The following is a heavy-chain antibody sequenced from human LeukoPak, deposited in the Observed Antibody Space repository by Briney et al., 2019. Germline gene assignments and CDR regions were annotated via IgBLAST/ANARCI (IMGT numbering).Heavy chain of an antibody. CDR1: GFTVSSNS. V-gene: IGHV3-53*01. D-gene: IGHD3-16*01. CDR3: ARDPPSRGTRYFDY. CDR2: IYSDNT. J-gene: IGHJ4*02. Sequence: PGGSLRLSCTVSGFTVSSNSMSWVRQAPGKGLEWVSFIYSDNTHYSDSVKGRFTISRDNAKNSLYLQMDSLRAEDTAVYYCARDPPSRGTRYFDYWGQGTLVTVSS.